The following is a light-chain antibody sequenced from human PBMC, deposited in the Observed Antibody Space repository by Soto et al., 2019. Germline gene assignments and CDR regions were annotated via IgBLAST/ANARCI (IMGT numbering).Light chain of an antibody. V-gene: IGLV2-11*01. Sequence: QSALIQPPSVSGSPGQSVTISCTGTSSDVGSYDYVSWYQQHPGTVPKPMIYNVTTPPSGVPDRFSGSRSGNSASMTISGLQAEDEADYSCCSYTSSATYVFETGTKVTVL. CDR3: CSYTSSATYV. CDR2: NVT. J-gene: IGLJ1*01. CDR1: SSDVGSYDY.